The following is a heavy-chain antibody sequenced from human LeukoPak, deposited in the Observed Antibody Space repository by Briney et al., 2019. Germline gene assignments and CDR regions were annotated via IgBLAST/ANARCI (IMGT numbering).Heavy chain of an antibody. CDR3: ARVDAAMVGYYYYYMDV. Sequence: GESLKISCKGSGYSFTSYWIGWVRQMPGKGLEWMGIIYPGDSDTRYSPSFQGQVTISADRSISTAYLQWSSLKASDTAMYYCARVDAAMVGYYYYYMDVWGKGTTVTVSS. CDR1: GYSFTSYW. D-gene: IGHD5-18*01. V-gene: IGHV5-51*01. CDR2: IYPGDSDT. J-gene: IGHJ6*03.